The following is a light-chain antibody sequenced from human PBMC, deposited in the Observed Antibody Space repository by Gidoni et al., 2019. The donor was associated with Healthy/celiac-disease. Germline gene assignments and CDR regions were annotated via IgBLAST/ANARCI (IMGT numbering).Light chain of an antibody. CDR1: QSVSSN. Sequence: DIVLTHSPATLSVSPGERATLSCRASQSVSSNLPWYQQQPGQAPRLLIYCASTRATGIPARFSGSGSGTEFTLTISSLQSEDFAVYYCQQYNNWPSITFGQGTRLEIK. CDR3: QQYNNWPSIT. V-gene: IGKV3-15*01. CDR2: CAS. J-gene: IGKJ5*01.